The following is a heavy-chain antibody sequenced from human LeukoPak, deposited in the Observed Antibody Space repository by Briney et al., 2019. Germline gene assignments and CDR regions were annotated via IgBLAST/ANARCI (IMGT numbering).Heavy chain of an antibody. D-gene: IGHD2-15*01. J-gene: IGHJ4*02. Sequence: PGGSLRLSCAASGFTFSSYAMSWVRQAPGKGLEWVSVIHSGGNTYYADSVKGRFTISRDNSKNILYLQMNRLRAEDTAVYYCTRDLNSGGSWWGQGTLVTVSS. CDR1: GFTFSSYA. V-gene: IGHV3-53*01. CDR2: IHSGGNT. CDR3: TRDLNSGGSW.